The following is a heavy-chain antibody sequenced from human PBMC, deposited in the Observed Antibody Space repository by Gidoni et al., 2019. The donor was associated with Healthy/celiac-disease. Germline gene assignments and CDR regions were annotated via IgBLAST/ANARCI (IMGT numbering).Heavy chain of an antibody. V-gene: IGHV4-4*07. CDR1: GGPISSYF. CDR2: IYTSGST. CDR3: ASSPHFWSAQGMDV. J-gene: IGHJ6*02. Sequence: QVQLQESGPGLVKPSETLSLTCPVSGGPISSYFWSWIRQPAGKGLEWIGRIYTSGSTNYNPPLKSRVTMSVDTSKNQFSLKLSSVTAADTAVYYCASSPHFWSAQGMDVWGQGTTVTVSS. D-gene: IGHD3-3*02.